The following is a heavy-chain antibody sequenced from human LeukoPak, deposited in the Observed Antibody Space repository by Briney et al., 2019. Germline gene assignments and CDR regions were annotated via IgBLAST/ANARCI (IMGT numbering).Heavy chain of an antibody. CDR3: ARDHIAAAPFDY. V-gene: IGHV4-39*07. CDR2: VHYTGTT. J-gene: IGHJ4*02. CDR1: GDSISSTSNF. Sequence: SETLSLTCAVSGDSISSTSNFWGWIRQPPGKGLEWIGSVHYTGTTYYNPSLKSRVTISMDTSKNQFSLKLTSVTAADTAVYYCARDHIAAAPFDYWGQGTLVTVSS. D-gene: IGHD6-13*01.